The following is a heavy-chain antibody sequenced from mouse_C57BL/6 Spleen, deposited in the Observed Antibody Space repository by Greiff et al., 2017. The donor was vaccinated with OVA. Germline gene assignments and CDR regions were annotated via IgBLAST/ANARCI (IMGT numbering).Heavy chain of an antibody. V-gene: IGHV1-52*01. CDR1: GYTFTSYW. Sequence: QVQLQQPGAELVRPGSSVKLSCKASGYTFTSYWMHWVKQRPIQGLEWIGNIDPSDSETHYNQKFKDKATLTVAKSSSTAYMQLSSLTSEDSAVYYCARVTTVAYWYFDVWGTGTTVTVSS. D-gene: IGHD1-1*01. CDR3: ARVTTVAYWYFDV. CDR2: IDPSDSET. J-gene: IGHJ1*03.